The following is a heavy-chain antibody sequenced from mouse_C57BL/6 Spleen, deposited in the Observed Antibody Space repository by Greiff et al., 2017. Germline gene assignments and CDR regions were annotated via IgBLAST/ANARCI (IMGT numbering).Heavy chain of an antibody. CDR2: IDPSDSYT. V-gene: IGHV1-50*01. CDR3: AIPYSNNLDY. D-gene: IGHD2-5*01. CDR1: GYTFTSYW. Sequence: QVQLQQPGAELVKPGASVKLSCKASGYTFTSYWMQWVKQRPGQGLEWIGEIDPSDSYTNYNQKFKGKATLTVDTSSSTAYMQLSSLTSEDSAVYYCAIPYSNNLDYWGQGTTLTVSS. J-gene: IGHJ2*01.